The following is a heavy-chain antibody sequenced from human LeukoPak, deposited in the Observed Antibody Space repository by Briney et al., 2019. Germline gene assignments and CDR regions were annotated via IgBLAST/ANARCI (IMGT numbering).Heavy chain of an antibody. J-gene: IGHJ4*02. D-gene: IGHD3-22*01. Sequence: GRSLRLFCATSGFSFDDYAKHWVRHAPEEGGEWVSGISWSSSTMGYADSVTGRFTISRDNPKNTLYLQMNSLRAEDTAVYYCARPYYYDSRAYYPDWGQGTLVTVSS. V-gene: IGHV3-9*01. CDR3: ARPYYYDSRAYYPD. CDR1: GFSFDDYA. CDR2: ISWSSSTM.